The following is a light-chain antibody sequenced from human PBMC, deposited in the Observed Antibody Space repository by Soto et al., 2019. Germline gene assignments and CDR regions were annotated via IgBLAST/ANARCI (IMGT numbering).Light chain of an antibody. V-gene: IGKV3-11*01. CDR3: QQRSNFPLT. CDR2: DAS. Sequence: EIVLTQSPATLSLSLGERATLSCRASQSVSSYLAWYEQKPGQAPRLLIYDASNRATGSPARFSGSGSGTDFTLTISSLVPEDFAVYYCQQRSNFPLTFGQGTRLEIK. CDR1: QSVSSY. J-gene: IGKJ5*01.